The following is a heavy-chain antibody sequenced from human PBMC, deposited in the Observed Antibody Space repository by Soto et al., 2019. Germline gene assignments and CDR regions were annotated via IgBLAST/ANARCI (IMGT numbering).Heavy chain of an antibody. V-gene: IGHV2-5*01. CDR2: IYWNDEK. Sequence: PTLVNPTQTLTLTCSFSGFSLTTGVGVGWIRQPPGKALEWLAIIYWNDEKLYNPSLKTRLTITKDTSTNQLILTVTTMDPVDTATYYCAHRCNIARGPYNYFVPWGQGTLVTVSS. J-gene: IGHJ5*02. CDR3: AHRCNIARGPYNYFVP. CDR1: GFSLTTGVG. D-gene: IGHD3-10*01.